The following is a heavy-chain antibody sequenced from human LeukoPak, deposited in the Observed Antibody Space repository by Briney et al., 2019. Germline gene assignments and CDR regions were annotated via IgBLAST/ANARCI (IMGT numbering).Heavy chain of an antibody. CDR1: GFTFRDYW. V-gene: IGHV3-7*03. CDR3: ARNWGPFDY. J-gene: IGHJ4*02. Sequence: GGSLRLSRASSGFTFRDYWMSWVRLAPGKGLEWVANINQDGSEKNYVDSVKGRFTISRDNAKNSLYLQMNSLRAEDTALHYCARNWGPFDYWGQGTLVTVSS. D-gene: IGHD7-27*01. CDR2: INQDGSEK.